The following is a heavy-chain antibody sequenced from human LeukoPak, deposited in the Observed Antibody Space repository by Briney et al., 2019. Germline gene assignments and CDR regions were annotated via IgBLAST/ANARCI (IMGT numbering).Heavy chain of an antibody. CDR3: ARENGNGG. Sequence: SETLSLTCTVSGGSINYYYWMWIRQPPGKGLEWIGYIYYSGGTHYNPSLKSRVTMLVDTSKNQFSLKLTAVTAADTAVYYCARENGNGGWGQGTLVTVSS. V-gene: IGHV4-59*01. J-gene: IGHJ4*02. CDR1: GGSINYYY. CDR2: IYYSGGT. D-gene: IGHD4-23*01.